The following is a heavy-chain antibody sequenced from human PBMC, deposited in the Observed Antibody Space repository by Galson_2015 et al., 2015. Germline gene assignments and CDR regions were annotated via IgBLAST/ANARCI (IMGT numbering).Heavy chain of an antibody. CDR3: ARDLNTDDYYDSSKLGYFDL. Sequence: SLRLSCAASGFTFSSYWMHWVRHAPGKGLVWVSRINSDGSSTSYADSVKGRFTISRDNAKNTLYLRMNSLRAEDTAVYYCARDLNTDDYYDSSKLGYFDLWGRGTLVTVSS. CDR2: INSDGSST. V-gene: IGHV3-74*01. D-gene: IGHD3-22*01. J-gene: IGHJ2*01. CDR1: GFTFSSYW.